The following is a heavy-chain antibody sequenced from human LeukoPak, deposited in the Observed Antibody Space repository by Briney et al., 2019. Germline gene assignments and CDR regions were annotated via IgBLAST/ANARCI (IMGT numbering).Heavy chain of an antibody. CDR3: ARVSDYYGSGTPYLLGYYGMDV. CDR1: GFTVSSNY. CDR2: IYSGGSI. V-gene: IGHV3-66*01. J-gene: IGHJ6*02. Sequence: GGSLRLSCAASGFTVSSNYMSWVRQAPGKGLEWVSVIYSGGSIYYADSVKGRFTISRDNSKNTLYLQMNSLRAEDTAVYYCARVSDYYGSGTPYLLGYYGMDVWGQGTTVTVSS. D-gene: IGHD3-10*01.